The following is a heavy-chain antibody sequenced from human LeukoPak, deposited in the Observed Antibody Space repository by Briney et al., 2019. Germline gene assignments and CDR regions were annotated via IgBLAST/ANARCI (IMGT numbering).Heavy chain of an antibody. CDR3: ARDINSSGWSLYYYYYGMDV. Sequence: GGSLRLSCAASGFTFSSYSMNWVRQAPGKGLEWVSYISSSSSTIYYADSVKGRFTISRDNAKNSLYLQMNSLRAEDTAVYYCARDINSSGWSLYYYYYGMDVWGQGTTVTVSS. D-gene: IGHD6-19*01. V-gene: IGHV3-48*01. CDR1: GFTFSSYS. J-gene: IGHJ6*02. CDR2: ISSSSSTI.